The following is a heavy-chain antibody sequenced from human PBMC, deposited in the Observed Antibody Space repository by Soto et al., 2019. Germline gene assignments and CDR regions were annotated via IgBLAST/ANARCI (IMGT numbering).Heavy chain of an antibody. Sequence: EVQMVESGGGLVKPGGSLRLSCAVSGFSFSEAWMNWVRQAPGKGLEWVGRIKSKAAGGAIDYAAPVKGRFTISRDASKDTLYLQINGLKTEDTAVYYCTTDGAFGGVVVAFHLWGLGTLLTVSS. V-gene: IGHV3-15*07. CDR2: IKSKAAGGAI. CDR3: TTDGAFGGVVVAFHL. CDR1: GFSFSEAW. D-gene: IGHD3-10*01. J-gene: IGHJ3*01.